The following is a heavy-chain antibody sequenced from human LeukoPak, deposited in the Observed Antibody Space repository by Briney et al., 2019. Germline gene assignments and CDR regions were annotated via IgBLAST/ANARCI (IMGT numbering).Heavy chain of an antibody. CDR1: GFTFSSYG. CDR3: ARLREITFGGVIGIDY. D-gene: IGHD3-16*02. J-gene: IGHJ4*02. CDR2: ISGSGGST. V-gene: IGHV3-23*01. Sequence: GGTLRLSCAASGFTFSSYGMRWVRQAPGKGLEWVSAISGSGGSTYYADSVKGRFTISRDNAKNSLYLQMNSLRAEDTAVYYCARLREITFGGVIGIDYWGQGTLVTVSS.